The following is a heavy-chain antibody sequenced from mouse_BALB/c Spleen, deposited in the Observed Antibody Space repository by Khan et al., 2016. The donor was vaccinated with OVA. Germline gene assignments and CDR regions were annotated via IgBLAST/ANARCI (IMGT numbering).Heavy chain of an antibody. CDR1: GYTFTDYY. Sequence: VQLQESGAELARPGASVKLSCKASGYTFTDYYINWVKQRTGQGLEWIGEISPGSGDTYYNERFKGKATLTADKSSRTAYIQRGSLTSEASAVYFCARRNYFGYTFAYWGQGTLVTVSA. V-gene: IGHV1-77*01. CDR3: ARRNYFGYTFAY. D-gene: IGHD1-2*01. CDR2: ISPGSGDT. J-gene: IGHJ3*01.